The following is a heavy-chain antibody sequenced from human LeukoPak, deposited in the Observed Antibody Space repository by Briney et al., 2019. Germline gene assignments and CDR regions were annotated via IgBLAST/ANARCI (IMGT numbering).Heavy chain of an antibody. CDR2: MNPNTGDT. D-gene: IGHD1-26*01. CDR1: GYTFNGYE. J-gene: IGHJ4*02. CDR3: TRGSLSGSSRDY. Sequence: ASVKVSCKASGYTFNGYEINWVRQATGQGLGWMGWMNPNTGDTGYAQKFQGRVTMTRNTSIDTAYMELSGLKSEDTAVYYCTRGSLSGSSRDYWGQGTLVTVSS. V-gene: IGHV1-8*01.